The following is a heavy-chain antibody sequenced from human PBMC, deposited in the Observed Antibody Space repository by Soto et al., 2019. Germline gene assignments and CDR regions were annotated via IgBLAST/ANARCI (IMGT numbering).Heavy chain of an antibody. J-gene: IGHJ5*02. Sequence: ASVKVSCKASGYTFTSYDINWVRQATGQGLEWMGWMNPNRGNTGYAQKFQGRVTLTSNTSTSTVYMELSSLRFEDTALFYCARDLAAGDLWGQGTLVTVSS. V-gene: IGHV1-8*01. CDR3: ARDLAAGDL. D-gene: IGHD6-13*01. CDR1: GYTFTSYD. CDR2: MNPNRGNT.